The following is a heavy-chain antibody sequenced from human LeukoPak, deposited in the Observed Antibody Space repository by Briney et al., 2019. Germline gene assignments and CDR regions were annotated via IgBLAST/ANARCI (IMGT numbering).Heavy chain of an antibody. V-gene: IGHV3-74*01. D-gene: IGHD6-19*01. CDR3: AKGSVAATYKFDC. J-gene: IGHJ4*02. CDR2: ISRGASRT. CDR1: GFTFSNHW. Sequence: GGSLRLSCAASGFTFSNHWMHWVRQAPGKGLMWVSRISRGASRTDYADSVKGRFTISRDNSKNTLYLQMDSLGAEDTAVYFCAKGSVAATYKFDCWGQGTLVTVSS.